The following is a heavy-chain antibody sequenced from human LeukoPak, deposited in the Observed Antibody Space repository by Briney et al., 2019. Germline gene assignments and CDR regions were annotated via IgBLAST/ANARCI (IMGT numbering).Heavy chain of an antibody. CDR1: GVSISSGSYY. D-gene: IGHD2-2*01. CDR2: IYTSGST. Sequence: SQTLSLTCTVSGVSISSGSYYWSWIRQPAGKGLEWIGRIYTSGSTNYNPSLKSRVTISVDTSKNQFSLKLSSVTAADTAVYYCARSEVVPAATLPSYYYGMDVWGQGTTVTVSS. CDR3: ARSEVVPAATLPSYYYGMDV. J-gene: IGHJ6*02. V-gene: IGHV4-61*02.